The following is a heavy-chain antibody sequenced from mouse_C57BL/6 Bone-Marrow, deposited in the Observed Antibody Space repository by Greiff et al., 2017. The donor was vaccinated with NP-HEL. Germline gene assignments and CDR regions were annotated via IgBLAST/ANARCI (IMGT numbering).Heavy chain of an antibody. Sequence: VHVKQSGPELVKPGASVKISCKASGYSFTGYYMNWVKQSPEKSLEWIGEINPSTGGTTYNQKFKAKATLTVDKSSSTAYMQLKSLTSEDSAVYYCARTDGYYFDYWGQGTTLTVSS. CDR3: ARTDGYYFDY. D-gene: IGHD2-3*01. J-gene: IGHJ2*01. CDR2: INPSTGGT. CDR1: GYSFTGYY. V-gene: IGHV1-42*01.